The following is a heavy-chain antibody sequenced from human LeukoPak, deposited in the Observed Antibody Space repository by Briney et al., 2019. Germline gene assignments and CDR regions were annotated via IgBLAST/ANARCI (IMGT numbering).Heavy chain of an antibody. CDR1: GGSISSGGYY. Sequence: KSSETLSLTCTVSGGSISSGGYYWSWIRQPPGKGLEWIGYIYHSGSTYYNPSLKSRVTISVDRSKNQFSLKLSSVTAADTAVYYCARVSSTSCENEGAFDIWGQGTMVTVSS. CDR2: IYHSGST. D-gene: IGHD2-2*01. V-gene: IGHV4-30-2*01. J-gene: IGHJ3*02. CDR3: ARVSSTSCENEGAFDI.